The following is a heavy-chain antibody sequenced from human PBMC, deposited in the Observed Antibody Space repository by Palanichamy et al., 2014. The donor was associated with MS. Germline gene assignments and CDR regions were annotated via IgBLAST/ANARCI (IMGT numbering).Heavy chain of an antibody. D-gene: IGHD5-12*01. CDR3: VRDSGYGDAFDM. J-gene: IGHJ3*02. Sequence: AEYMGGRFTISRDNTKNSVYLQMNSLRVEDTALYYCVRDSGYGDAFDMWGQGTMVTVSS. V-gene: IGHV3-48*03.